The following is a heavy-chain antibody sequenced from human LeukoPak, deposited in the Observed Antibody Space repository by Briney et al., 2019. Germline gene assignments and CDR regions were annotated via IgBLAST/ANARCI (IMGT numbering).Heavy chain of an antibody. D-gene: IGHD2-2*01. CDR1: GGTFISYA. CDR3: AREPPRGYVVVPAARRSYYYYMDV. Sequence: SVKVSRKASGGTFISYAISWVRQAPGQGLEWMGGIIPIFGTANYAQKFQGRVTITADESTSTAYMELSGLRAEDTAVYYCAREPPRGYVVVPAARRSYYYYMDVWGKGTTVTVSS. V-gene: IGHV1-69*13. J-gene: IGHJ6*03. CDR2: IIPIFGTA.